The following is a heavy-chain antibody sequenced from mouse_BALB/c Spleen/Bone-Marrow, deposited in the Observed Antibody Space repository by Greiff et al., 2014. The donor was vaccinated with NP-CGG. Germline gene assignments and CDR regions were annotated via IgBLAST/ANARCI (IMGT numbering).Heavy chain of an antibody. CDR3: ARSGDRYEAWFPY. J-gene: IGHJ3*01. CDR2: IDAGNGNT. V-gene: IGHV14-3*02. CDR1: GFYFKDSY. D-gene: IGHD2-14*01. Sequence: DVKLVESGAELVKPAASVRLSCTASGFYFKDSYMHWVEQRPEQGLEWIGRIDAGNGNTKYGPKFPGKATIALDTSTTTAYLHLKSLTSQDTAIYFCARSGDRYEAWFPYWGQGTLVTVSA.